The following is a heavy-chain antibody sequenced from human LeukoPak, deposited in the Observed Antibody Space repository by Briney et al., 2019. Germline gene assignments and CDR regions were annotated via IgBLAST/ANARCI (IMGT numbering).Heavy chain of an antibody. CDR3: ARGAEQFVCSSSSCVLDE. CDR1: SGSISNYY. J-gene: IGHJ4*02. V-gene: IGHV4-59*01. CDR2: VHYSGNT. D-gene: IGHD2-2*01. Sequence: SETLTLTCTVSSGSISNYYWSWIRQPPGKQLEWIGYVHYSGNTNYNPSLKSRVTISLVTSKNQLFLRVKSVTAADTAVYYCARGAEQFVCSSSSCVLDEWGQGTVVTVSS.